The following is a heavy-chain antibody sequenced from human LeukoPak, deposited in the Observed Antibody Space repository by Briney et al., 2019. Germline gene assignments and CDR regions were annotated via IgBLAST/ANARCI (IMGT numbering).Heavy chain of an antibody. D-gene: IGHD3-9*01. CDR1: GGSISSYY. J-gene: IGHJ6*03. CDR3: ARDRGYYDILTGYFPAYYMDV. V-gene: IGHV4-59*01. CDR2: IYYSGST. Sequence: PSETLSLTCTVSGGSISSYYWSWIRQPPGKGLEWIGYIYYSGSTNYNPSLKSRVTISVDTSKNQFSLKLSSVAAADTAVYYCARDRGYYDILTGYFPAYYMDVWGKGTTVTISS.